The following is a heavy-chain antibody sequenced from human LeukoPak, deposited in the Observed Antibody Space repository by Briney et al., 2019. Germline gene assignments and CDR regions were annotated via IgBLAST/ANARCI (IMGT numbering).Heavy chain of an antibody. D-gene: IGHD2-2*01. J-gene: IGHJ3*02. CDR1: RDSVSSTIHY. CDR2: VYFNGNT. CDR3: ARYGLLGLSEINAFDI. Sequence: ETLSLTCTVSRDSVSSTIHYWGWIRQPPGKGLEWIGSVYFNGNTYYNPSLKSRVTISVDRSKNQFSLNLNSVTAADTAVYYCARYGLLGLSEINAFDIWGQGTMVTVSS. V-gene: IGHV4-39*07.